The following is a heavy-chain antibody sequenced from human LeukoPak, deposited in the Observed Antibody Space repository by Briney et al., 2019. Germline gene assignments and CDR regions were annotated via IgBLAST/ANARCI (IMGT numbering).Heavy chain of an antibody. CDR1: GFTFDKYG. CDR3: ARGTYYGSGAHFDS. D-gene: IGHD3-10*01. J-gene: IGHJ4*02. CDR2: IKQDGSEK. Sequence: GGSLRLSCATSGFTFDKYGIHWVRQAPGKGLEWVANIKQDGSEKYYVDSVRGRFTISRDNAKNSLFLQMNSVRAEDTAVYYCARGTYYGSGAHFDSWGQGTLVTVSS. V-gene: IGHV3-7*04.